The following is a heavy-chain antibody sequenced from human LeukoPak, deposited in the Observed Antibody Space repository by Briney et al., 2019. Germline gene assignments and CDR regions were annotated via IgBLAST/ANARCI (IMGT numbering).Heavy chain of an antibody. CDR2: INAYNGNT. D-gene: IGHD2-8*01. V-gene: IGHV1-18*01. CDR1: DYIFTNYG. CDR3: ARGVVLMVYAASAFDI. J-gene: IGHJ3*02. Sequence: GASVKVSCKTSDYIFTNYGISWVRQAPGQGLEWMGWINAYNGNTNYAQKLQGRVTMTTDTSTSTAYMELRSLRSDDTAVNYCARGVVLMVYAASAFDIWGQGTMVTVSS.